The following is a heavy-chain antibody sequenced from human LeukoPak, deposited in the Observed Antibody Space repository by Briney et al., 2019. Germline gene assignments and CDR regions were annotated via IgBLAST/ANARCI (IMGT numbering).Heavy chain of an antibody. Sequence: PGRSLRLSCAASGFTFDDYAMHWVRQAPGKGLEWVSAISWNSGSIGYADSVKGRFTISRDNAKNSLYLQMNSLRAEDTALYYCGKVKYSSGWIDYWGQGTLVTVSS. V-gene: IGHV3-9*01. J-gene: IGHJ4*02. CDR1: GFTFDDYA. D-gene: IGHD6-19*01. CDR3: GKVKYSSGWIDY. CDR2: ISWNSGSI.